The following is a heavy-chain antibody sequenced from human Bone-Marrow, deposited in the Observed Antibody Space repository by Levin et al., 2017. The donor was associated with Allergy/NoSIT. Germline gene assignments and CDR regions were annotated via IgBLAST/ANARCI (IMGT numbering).Heavy chain of an antibody. CDR1: GFTFSSYG. Sequence: GGSLRLSCAASGFTFSSYGMHWVRQAPGKGLEWVAVIWYDGSNKYYADSVKGRFTISRDNSKNTLYLQMNSLRAEDTAVYYCAREGVGSTSSNWFDPWGQGTLVTVSS. D-gene: IGHD2-2*01. J-gene: IGHJ5*02. V-gene: IGHV3-33*01. CDR2: IWYDGSNK. CDR3: AREGVGSTSSNWFDP.